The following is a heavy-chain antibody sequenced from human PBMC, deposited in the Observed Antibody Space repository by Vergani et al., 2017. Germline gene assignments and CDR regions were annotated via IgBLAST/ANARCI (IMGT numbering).Heavy chain of an antibody. V-gene: IGHV4-39*01. CDR2: IYYSGST. CDR1: GGSISSSSYY. J-gene: IGHJ3*02. Sequence: QLQLQESGPGLVKPSETLSLTCTVSGGSISSSSYYWGWIRQPPGKGLEWIGSIYYSGSTYYNPSLKSRVTISVDTSKNQFSLKLSSVTAADTAVYYCARGRTRDYVWGSYRIDAFDIWGQGTMVTVSS. CDR3: ARGRTRDYVWGSYRIDAFDI. D-gene: IGHD3-16*02.